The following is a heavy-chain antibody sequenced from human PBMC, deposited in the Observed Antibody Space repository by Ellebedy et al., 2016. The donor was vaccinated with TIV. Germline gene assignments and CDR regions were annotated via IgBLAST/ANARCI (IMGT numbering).Heavy chain of an antibody. CDR2: IYTGGST. Sequence: PGGSLRLSCAASGFTVRSNYMSWVRQAPGKGLEWVSVIYTGGSTYYPDSVKGRFTISRDSSKNTLYLQMNSLRADDTAVYYCASQHGSAWMEYYFDYWGQGTLVTVSS. CDR3: ASQHGSAWMEYYFDY. CDR1: GFTVRSNY. V-gene: IGHV3-53*01. J-gene: IGHJ4*02. D-gene: IGHD2-15*01.